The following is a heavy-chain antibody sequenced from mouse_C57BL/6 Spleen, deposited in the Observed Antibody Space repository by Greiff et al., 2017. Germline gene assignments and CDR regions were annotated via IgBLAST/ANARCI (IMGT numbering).Heavy chain of an antibody. CDR1: GYTFTSYW. CDR2: INPSSGYT. D-gene: IGHD1-2*01. CDR3: ARTADSADWYFDV. Sequence: QVQLQQSGAELAKPGASVKLSCKASGYTFTSYWMHWVKQRPGQGLEWIGYINPSSGYTKYNQKFKDKDTLTADKSSSTAYMQLSSLTYEDSAVYYCARTADSADWYFDVWGTGTTVTVSS. V-gene: IGHV1-7*01. J-gene: IGHJ1*03.